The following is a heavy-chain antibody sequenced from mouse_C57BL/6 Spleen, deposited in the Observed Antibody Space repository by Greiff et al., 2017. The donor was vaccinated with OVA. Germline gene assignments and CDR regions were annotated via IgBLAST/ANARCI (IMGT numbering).Heavy chain of an antibody. CDR1: GFTFSSYA. D-gene: IGHD2-4*01. CDR2: ISSGGDYI. J-gene: IGHJ3*01. V-gene: IGHV5-9-1*02. Sequence: EVHLVESGEGLVKPGGSLKLSCAASGFTFSSYAMSWVRQTPEKRLEWVAYISSGGDYIYYADTVKGRFTISRDNARNTLYLQMSSLKSEDTAMYYCTRGDFYDYDAWFAYWGQGTLVTVSA. CDR3: TRGDFYDYDAWFAY.